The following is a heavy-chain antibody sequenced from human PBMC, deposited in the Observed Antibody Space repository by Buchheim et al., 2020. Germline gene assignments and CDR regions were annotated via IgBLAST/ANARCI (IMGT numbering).Heavy chain of an antibody. CDR1: GGSFSGYY. J-gene: IGHJ4*02. CDR2: INHSGST. D-gene: IGHD2-2*02. Sequence: QVQLQQWGAGLLKPSETLSLTCAVYGGSFSGYYWSWIRQPPGKGLEWIGEINHSGSTNYNPSLKSRVTISVDTSKNHFSLKLSSVTAADTAVYYCARGYCSSTSCYNFGYWGQGTL. V-gene: IGHV4-34*01. CDR3: ARGYCSSTSCYNFGY.